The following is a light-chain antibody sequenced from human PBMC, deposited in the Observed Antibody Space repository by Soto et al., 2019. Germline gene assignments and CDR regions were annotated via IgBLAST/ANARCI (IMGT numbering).Light chain of an antibody. CDR2: EVN. V-gene: IGLV2-14*01. CDR1: SSDVVAYNS. Sequence: QSALPQPASVSGSPGQSITIPCPGTSSDVVAYNSVSWYQQEPGKAPKLMIYEVNNRFSGISNRFSGSKSGNTASLTISGLQAEDEADYYCSSYTTTNTYVFGTGTKVTVL. CDR3: SSYTTTNTYV. J-gene: IGLJ1*01.